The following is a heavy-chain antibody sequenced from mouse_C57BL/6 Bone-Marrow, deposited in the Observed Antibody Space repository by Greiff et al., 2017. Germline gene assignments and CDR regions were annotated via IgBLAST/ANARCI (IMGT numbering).Heavy chain of an antibody. V-gene: IGHV1-82*01. CDR2: IYPGDGDT. J-gene: IGHJ1*03. D-gene: IGHD1-1*01. Sequence: QVQLQQSGPELVKPGASVKISCKASGYAFSSSWMNWVKQRPGKGLEWIGRIYPGDGDTNYNGKFKGKATLTADKSSSTAYMQLSSLTSEDSAVYFCARRGKKGSSYRYFDVWGTGTTVTVSS. CDR3: ARRGKKGSSYRYFDV. CDR1: GYAFSSSW.